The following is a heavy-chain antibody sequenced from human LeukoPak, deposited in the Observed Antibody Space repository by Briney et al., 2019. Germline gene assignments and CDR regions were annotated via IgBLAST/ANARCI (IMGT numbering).Heavy chain of an antibody. CDR2: ITSDGGTI. V-gene: IGHV3-64D*06. CDR3: VRGLYGLGWDY. CDR1: RFTFSNFN. Sequence: GGSLRLSCSASRFTFSNFNMHWVRQAPGKGLQLVSGITSDGGTINYADSVRGRFTISRDNTKNTLYLRMTSLRVEDTALSYCVRGLYGLGWDYWGPGTLVTVSS. D-gene: IGHD3-10*01. J-gene: IGHJ4*02.